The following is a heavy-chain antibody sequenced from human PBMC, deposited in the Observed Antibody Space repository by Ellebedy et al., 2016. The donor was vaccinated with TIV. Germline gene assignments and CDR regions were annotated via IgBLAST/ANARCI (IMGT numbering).Heavy chain of an antibody. CDR1: GGSINSGTYY. CDR3: ARGRRWGSSPPDQIFDY. V-gene: IGHV4-61*02. J-gene: IGHJ4*02. CDR2: IYTSGTT. Sequence: SETLSLXXTVSGGSINSGTYYWTWIRQSAGKGLDWIGRIYTSGTTNYNPSLQSRVTMSLDTSKNQFSLKLSSVTAADTAVYYCARGRRWGSSPPDQIFDYWGQGTLVTVSS. D-gene: IGHD6-6*01.